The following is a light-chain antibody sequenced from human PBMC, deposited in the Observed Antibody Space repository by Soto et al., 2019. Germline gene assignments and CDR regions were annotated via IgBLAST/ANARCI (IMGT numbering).Light chain of an antibody. CDR3: QPYGSSSWT. CDR1: QSVSSSY. V-gene: IGKV3-20*01. J-gene: IGKJ1*01. Sequence: EIVLTQSPGTLFLSPGQRATLSCSASQSVSSSYLAWYQQKPGQAPRLLIYGAYSRATGITGRFSGSGSGTDFTLTISRLEPEDFAVYYCQPYGSSSWTFGQGTKVEIK. CDR2: GAY.